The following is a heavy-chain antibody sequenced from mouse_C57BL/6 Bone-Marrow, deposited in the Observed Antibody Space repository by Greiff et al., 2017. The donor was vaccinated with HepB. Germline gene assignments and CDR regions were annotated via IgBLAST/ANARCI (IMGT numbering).Heavy chain of an antibody. J-gene: IGHJ3*01. CDR3: VSAAITTVVAKGFAF. D-gene: IGHD1-1*01. V-gene: IGHV10-3*01. CDR1: GFTFNTYA. CDR2: IRSKSSNYST. Sequence: EVQRVESGGGLVQPKGSLKLSCAASGFTFNTYAMHWVRQAPGKGLEWVARIRSKSSNYSTYYADSVKDRFTISRDDSQSMVYLQMNNLKTEDKARYYCVSAAITTVVAKGFAFWGQGTLVTVSA.